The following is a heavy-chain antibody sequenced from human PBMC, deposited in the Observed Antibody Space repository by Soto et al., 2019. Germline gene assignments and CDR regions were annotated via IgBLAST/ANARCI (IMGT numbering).Heavy chain of an antibody. Sequence: PSETLSLTCTVSGGSISSGGYYWSWIRQHPGKGLEWIGYIYYSGSTYYNPSLKSRVTISVDTSKNQFSLKLSSVTAADTAVYYLWRPVGGGSAPAGPFGHWGKGTLVTVSS. J-gene: IGHJ4*02. V-gene: IGHV4-31*03. D-gene: IGHD3-16*01. CDR1: GGSISSGGYY. CDR2: IYYSGST. CDR3: WRPVGGGSAPAGPFGH.